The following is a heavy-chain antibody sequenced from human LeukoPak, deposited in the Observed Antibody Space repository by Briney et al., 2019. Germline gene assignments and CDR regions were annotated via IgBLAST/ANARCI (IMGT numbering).Heavy chain of an antibody. CDR3: ARSPYCTGGSCYLVY. Sequence: SETLSLTCTVSGGSISSGSYYWSWIRQHLGRGLEWIGYIYETESTYYNPSLKTRVTISADTSKNQFSLKLSSVTAADTAVYYCARSPYCTGGSCYLVYWGQGTLVTVSS. D-gene: IGHD2-15*01. J-gene: IGHJ4*02. CDR1: GGSISSGSYY. CDR2: IYETEST. V-gene: IGHV4-31*03.